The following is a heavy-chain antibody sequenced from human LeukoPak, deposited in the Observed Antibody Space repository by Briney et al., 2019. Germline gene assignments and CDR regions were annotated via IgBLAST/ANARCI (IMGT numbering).Heavy chain of an antibody. CDR2: IYSGGAT. Sequence: GGSLRLSCAASGLTVSSSYMTWVRQAPGKGLEGVSVIYSGGATPYAGSVKGRFTISRDNSVNTLYLQMNSLRTEDTAVYYCARAFVTAAGFFDTWGQGTLVTVSS. D-gene: IGHD6-13*01. CDR1: GLTVSSSY. CDR3: ARAFVTAAGFFDT. V-gene: IGHV3-66*02. J-gene: IGHJ4*02.